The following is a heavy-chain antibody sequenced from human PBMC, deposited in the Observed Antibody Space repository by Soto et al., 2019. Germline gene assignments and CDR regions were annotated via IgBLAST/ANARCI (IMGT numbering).Heavy chain of an antibody. D-gene: IGHD6-19*01. V-gene: IGHV3-23*01. Sequence: PGGSLRLSCAASGFTFSSYAMSWVRQAPGKGPEWVSALSIGGVNTYYADSVRGRFTISRDTSKNTLYLLMNSLRAEDTATYYCAKDKGCGGSGCSACAFEVWGQGTMVTVSS. CDR3: AKDKGCGGSGCSACAFEV. CDR2: LSIGGVNT. J-gene: IGHJ3*01. CDR1: GFTFSSYA.